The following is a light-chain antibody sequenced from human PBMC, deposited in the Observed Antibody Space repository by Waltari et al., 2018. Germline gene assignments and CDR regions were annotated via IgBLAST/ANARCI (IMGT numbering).Light chain of an antibody. J-gene: IGLJ2*01. Sequence: QSMLTQPPSASATPGQRVTISCSGARPTIGHHDVSLYQQIPGTAPKLLLYRDDQRPSEVPDRFSGSKSGTSAFLAISGLRSEDEADYHCAAWDDSLDVVVFGGGTKLTVL. V-gene: IGLV1-47*01. CDR1: RPTIGHHD. CDR3: AAWDDSLDVVV. CDR2: RDD.